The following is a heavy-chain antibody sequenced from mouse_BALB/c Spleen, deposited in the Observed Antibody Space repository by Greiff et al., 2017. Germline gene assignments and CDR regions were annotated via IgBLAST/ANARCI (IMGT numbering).Heavy chain of an antibody. Sequence: EVKLMESGGGLVKPGGSLKLSCAASGFTFSSYTMSWVRQTPEKRLEWVATISSGGSYTYYPDRVKGRFTISRANAKNTLYLQMSILKSEDTAMYYYTRKYYCGTAFAYWGQGTLVTVSA. D-gene: IGHD1-1*01. V-gene: IGHV5-6-4*01. CDR3: TRKYYCGTAFAY. CDR1: GFTFSSYT. CDR2: ISSGGSYT. J-gene: IGHJ3*01.